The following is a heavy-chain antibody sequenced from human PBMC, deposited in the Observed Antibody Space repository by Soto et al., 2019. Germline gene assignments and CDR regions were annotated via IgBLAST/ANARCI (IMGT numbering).Heavy chain of an antibody. Sequence: QVQLQESGPGLVKPSETLSLTCTVSGDSISGYYWNWFRQPPGKGLEWIGYIHYSGSTDYNPSLKSRGTISINTSKNQFSLKLNSVTAADTAVYYCARPMRGSNSDCDYWGQGTLVTVSS. V-gene: IGHV4-59*01. CDR1: GDSISGYY. CDR3: ARPMRGSNSDCDY. D-gene: IGHD4-4*01. CDR2: IHYSGST. J-gene: IGHJ4*02.